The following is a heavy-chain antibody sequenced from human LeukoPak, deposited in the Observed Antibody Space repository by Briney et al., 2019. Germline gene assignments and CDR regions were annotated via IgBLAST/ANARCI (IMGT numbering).Heavy chain of an antibody. CDR3: ARDSPNYYDSSGYYLVY. CDR1: GFTLSSYS. Sequence: GGSLRLSCAASGFTLSSYSMNWVRQAPGKGLEWVSSISSSSSYIYYADSVKGRFTISRDNAKNSLYLQMNSLRAEDTAVYYCARDSPNYYDSSGYYLVYWGQGTLVTVSS. J-gene: IGHJ4*02. D-gene: IGHD3-22*01. CDR2: ISSSSSYI. V-gene: IGHV3-21*01.